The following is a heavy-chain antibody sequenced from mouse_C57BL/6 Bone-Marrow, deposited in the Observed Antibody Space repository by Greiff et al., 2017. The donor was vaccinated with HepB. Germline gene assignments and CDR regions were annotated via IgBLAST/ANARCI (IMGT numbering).Heavy chain of an antibody. CDR2: ISSGGSYT. J-gene: IGHJ4*01. CDR1: GFTFSSYG. CDR3: AIPAIYYYGYYAMDY. D-gene: IGHD1-1*01. Sequence: EVQGVESGGDLVKPGGSLKLSCAASGFTFSSYGMSWVRQTPDKRLEWVATISSGGSYTYYPDSVKGRFTISRDNAKNTLYLQMSSLKSEDTAMYYCAIPAIYYYGYYAMDYWGQGTSVTVSS. V-gene: IGHV5-6*01.